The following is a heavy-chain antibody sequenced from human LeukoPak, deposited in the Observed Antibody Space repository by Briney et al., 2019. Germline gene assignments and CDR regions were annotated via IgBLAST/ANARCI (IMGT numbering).Heavy chain of an antibody. CDR2: MNPRDDSA. CDR1: GYTFTTYY. V-gene: IGHV1-46*01. D-gene: IGHD3-22*01. J-gene: IGHJ4*02. Sequence: ASVTVSCKASGYTFTTYYLEWVRQAPGQGLEWMGIMNPRDDSATFAEKFQGRVTMTRDTSTNTAYMELGSLRSEDTAIYFCARLLNYYDSSGYYVRYLDYWGQGTLVTVSS. CDR3: ARLLNYYDSSGYYVRYLDY.